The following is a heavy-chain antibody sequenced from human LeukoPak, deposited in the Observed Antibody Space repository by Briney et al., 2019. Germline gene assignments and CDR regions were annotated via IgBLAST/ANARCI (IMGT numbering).Heavy chain of an antibody. CDR3: ARPSSSSWSAQGPEYYYYMDV. CDR1: GYTFNSYG. J-gene: IGHJ6*03. CDR2: ISAYNGKT. V-gene: IGHV1-18*01. Sequence: ASVKVSCKASGYTFNSYGISWVRQAPGQGLEWMGWISAYNGKTIYAQNLQGRVTMTTDTSTSTAYMELSSLRSEDTAVYYCARPSSSSWSAQGPEYYYYMDVWGKGTTVTVSS. D-gene: IGHD6-13*01.